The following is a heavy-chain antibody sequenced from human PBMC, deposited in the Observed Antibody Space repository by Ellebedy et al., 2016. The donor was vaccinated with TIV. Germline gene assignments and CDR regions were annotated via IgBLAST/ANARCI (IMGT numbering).Heavy chain of an antibody. CDR1: GFTFSSYG. Sequence: GESLKISXAASGFTFSSYGMHWVRQAPGKGLEWVAVIWYDGSNKYYADSVKGRFTISRDNSKNTLYLQMNSLRAEDTAVYYCARCDYYYMDVWGKGTTFTVSS. CDR3: ARCDYYYMDV. CDR2: IWYDGSNK. J-gene: IGHJ6*03. V-gene: IGHV3-33*08.